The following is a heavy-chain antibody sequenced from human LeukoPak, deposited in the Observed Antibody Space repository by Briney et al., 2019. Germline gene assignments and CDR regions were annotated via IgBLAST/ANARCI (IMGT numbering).Heavy chain of an antibody. CDR3: AKDGGKWLEHVYYYYYGMDV. J-gene: IGHJ6*02. CDR1: GFTFSSYA. V-gene: IGHV3-23*01. CDR2: ISGSGGST. D-gene: IGHD6-19*01. Sequence: GGSLRLSCAASGFTFSSYAMSWVRQAPGKGLEWVSAISGSGGSTYYADSVKGRFTISRDNSKNTLYLQMNSLRAEDTAVYYCAKDGGKWLEHVYYYYYGMDVWGQGTTVTVPS.